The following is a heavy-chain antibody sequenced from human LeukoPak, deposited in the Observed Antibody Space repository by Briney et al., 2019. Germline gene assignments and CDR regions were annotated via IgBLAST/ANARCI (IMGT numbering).Heavy chain of an antibody. V-gene: IGHV3-15*01. CDR1: GFSFRNTW. CDR3: AKDTDSSGWYGSHDY. J-gene: IGHJ4*02. CDR2: IKSNTDGGAT. D-gene: IGHD6-19*01. Sequence: GGSLRLSCAASGFSFRNTWMSWVRQSPGRGLEWVGRIKSNTDGGATVYSAPVKGRFTISRDDSKNTLYLQMNSLRAEDTAVYYCAKDTDSSGWYGSHDYWGQGTLVTVSS.